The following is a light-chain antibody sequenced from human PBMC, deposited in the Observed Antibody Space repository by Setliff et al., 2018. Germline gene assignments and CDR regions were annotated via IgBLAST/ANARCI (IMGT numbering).Light chain of an antibody. CDR3: SSYSSRTTLDV. Sequence: QSALTQPASVSGSPGQSITISCTGSTSDIGAYNYVAWYQQHPGKAPKLMIYDVSVRPSGVSSRFSGSKSGNTASLTISGLQAEDEADYYCSSYSSRTTLDVFGTGTKVTVL. V-gene: IGLV2-14*03. CDR2: DVS. CDR1: TSDIGAYNY. J-gene: IGLJ1*01.